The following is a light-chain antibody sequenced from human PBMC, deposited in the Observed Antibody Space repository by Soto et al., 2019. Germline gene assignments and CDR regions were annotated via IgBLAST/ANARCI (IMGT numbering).Light chain of an antibody. V-gene: IGKV3-15*01. CDR3: QQYNNWPPYT. Sequence: EIVLTQSPGTLSLSPGERATLSCRASQSVSSSYLAWYQQKPGQAPTLLMYGASTRAPGIPARFSGSGSGTEFTLTISSLQSEDFAVYYCQQYNNWPPYTFGQGTRLEIK. J-gene: IGKJ5*01. CDR1: QSVSSSY. CDR2: GAS.